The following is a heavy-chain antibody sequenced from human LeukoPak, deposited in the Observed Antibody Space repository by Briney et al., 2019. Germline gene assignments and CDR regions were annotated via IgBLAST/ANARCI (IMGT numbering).Heavy chain of an antibody. CDR3: VGGGYSGYDLGSYDY. D-gene: IGHD5-12*01. J-gene: IGHJ4*02. Sequence: SETLSLTCTVSGDSINSNNYYWGWIRQPPGKGLEWIGTFFYSRSTYYNPSLKSRVTISVDTSKNQFSLKLSSVTAADTTVYYCVGGGYSGYDLGSYDYWGRGSLVTVSS. V-gene: IGHV4-39*01. CDR2: FFYSRST. CDR1: GDSINSNNYY.